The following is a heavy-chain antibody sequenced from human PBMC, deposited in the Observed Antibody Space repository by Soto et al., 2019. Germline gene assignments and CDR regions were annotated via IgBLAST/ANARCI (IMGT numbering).Heavy chain of an antibody. CDR1: GFTFRWFG. J-gene: IGHJ4*02. Sequence: GGSLRLSCAGSGFTFRWFGMNWVRQAPGKGLEWVARISNDGSNEYYVDSVKGRFTISRDNSKNTLYLQMDSLRAEDTAVYYCAKGEVRGVIPSYFDYWGLGTLVTVSS. D-gene: IGHD3-10*01. V-gene: IGHV3-30*18. CDR2: ISNDGSNE. CDR3: AKGEVRGVIPSYFDY.